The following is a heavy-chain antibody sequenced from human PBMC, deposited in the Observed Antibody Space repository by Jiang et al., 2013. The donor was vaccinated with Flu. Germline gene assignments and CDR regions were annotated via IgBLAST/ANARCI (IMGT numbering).Heavy chain of an antibody. CDR1: GFTFSSYS. V-gene: IGHV3-21*01. CDR3: AKERDDASGKAFDI. CDR2: ISSSSSYI. J-gene: IGHJ3*02. D-gene: IGHD3-10*01. Sequence: GGSLRLSCAASGFTFSSYSMNWVRQAPGKGLEWVSSISSSSSYIYYADSVKGRFTISRDNAKNSLYLQMNSLRAEDTAVYYCAKERDDASGKAFDIWGQGTMVTVSS.